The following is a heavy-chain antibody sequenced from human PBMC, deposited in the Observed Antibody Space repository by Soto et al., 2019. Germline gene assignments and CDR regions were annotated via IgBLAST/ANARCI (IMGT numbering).Heavy chain of an antibody. D-gene: IGHD3-10*01. CDR3: ASTMSYYGSGSYPA. V-gene: IGHV4-39*01. CDR1: GGSISSSSYY. Sequence: PSETLSLTCTVSGGSISSSSYYWGWIRQPPGKGLEWIGSIYYSGSTYYNTSLKSRVTISVDTSKNQFSLKLSSVTAADTAVYYCASTMSYYGSGSYPAWGQGTLVTVSS. J-gene: IGHJ5*02. CDR2: IYYSGST.